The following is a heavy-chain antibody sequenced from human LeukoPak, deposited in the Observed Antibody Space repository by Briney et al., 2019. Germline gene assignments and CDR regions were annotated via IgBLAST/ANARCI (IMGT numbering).Heavy chain of an antibody. CDR3: ARNYDGLYYFDY. V-gene: IGHV4-34*01. D-gene: IGHD3-22*01. CDR2: INHSGST. J-gene: IGHJ4*02. Sequence: PSETLCLTCAVYGGSFSGYYWSWIRQPPGKGLEWIGEINHSGSTNYNPSLKSRVTISVDTSKNQFSLKLSSVTAADTAVYYCARNYDGLYYFDYWGQGTLVTVSS. CDR1: GGSFSGYY.